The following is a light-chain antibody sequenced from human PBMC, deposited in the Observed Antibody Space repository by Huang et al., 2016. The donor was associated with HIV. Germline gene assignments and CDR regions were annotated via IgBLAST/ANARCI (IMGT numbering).Light chain of an antibody. Sequence: EIVMTQSPATLSVSPGERATLSCRASQSVSSNLAWYQQKHGQAPRLLIYGASTRVASVPARFSGSGSGTEFTRTISSLQSEDFAVYYCQQYDNGPIAFGQGTRLEI. J-gene: IGKJ5*01. CDR1: QSVSSN. CDR3: QQYDNGPIA. V-gene: IGKV3-15*01. CDR2: GAS.